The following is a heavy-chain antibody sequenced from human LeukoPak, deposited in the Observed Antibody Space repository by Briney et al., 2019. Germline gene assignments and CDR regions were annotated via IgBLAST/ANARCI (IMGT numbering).Heavy chain of an antibody. CDR3: AKGNRYYYGSGSWYYYMDV. CDR1: GFTFSSYA. V-gene: IGHV3-23*01. J-gene: IGHJ6*03. Sequence: GGSLRLACAASGFTFSSYAMSWVRQAPGKGQEWVSAISGSGGSTYYADSVKGRFTISRDNSKNTLYLQMNSLRAEDTAVYYCAKGNRYYYGSGSWYYYMDVWGKGTTVTVSS. CDR2: ISGSGGST. D-gene: IGHD3-10*01.